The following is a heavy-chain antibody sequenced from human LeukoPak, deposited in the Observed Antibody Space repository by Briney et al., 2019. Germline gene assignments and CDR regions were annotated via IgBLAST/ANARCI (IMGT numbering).Heavy chain of an antibody. CDR2: INAGNGNT. CDR1: GYTFTSYA. CDR3: ARDQAAALYYFDY. J-gene: IGHJ4*02. V-gene: IGHV1-3*01. Sequence: ASVKVSCKASGYTFTSYAMHWERQAPGQRLEWMGWINAGNGNTKYSQKFQGRVTITRDTSASTAYMELSSLRSEDTAVYYCARDQAAALYYFDYWGQGTLVTVSS. D-gene: IGHD2-15*01.